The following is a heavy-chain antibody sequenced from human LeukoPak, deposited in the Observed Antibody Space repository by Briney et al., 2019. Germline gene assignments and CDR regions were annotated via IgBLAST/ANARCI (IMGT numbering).Heavy chain of an antibody. J-gene: IGHJ4*02. D-gene: IGHD6-19*01. V-gene: IGHV4-59*08. CDR3: ARNGQAVALDY. CDR1: GGSISSYF. Sequence: SETLSLTCTVSGGSISSYFWSWIRQPPGKGLEWTGYIYSTGSTNYNPSLRGRVTISVDTSKNQFSLKLRSVTAADTAVYYCARNGQAVALDYWGQGTLVTVSS. CDR2: IYSTGST.